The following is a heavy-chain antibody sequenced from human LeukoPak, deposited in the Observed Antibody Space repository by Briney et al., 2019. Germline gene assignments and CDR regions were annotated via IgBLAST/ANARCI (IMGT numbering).Heavy chain of an antibody. CDR3: ARGGDIVATIRSWIDY. CDR1: GFTFSGYN. Sequence: PGGSLRLSCAASGFTFSGYNMNWVRQAPGKELEWVSSISSSSSYIYYADSVKGRFTISRDNAKNSLYLQMNSLRAEDTAVYYCARGGDIVATIRSWIDYWGQGTLVIVSS. V-gene: IGHV3-21*01. CDR2: ISSSSSYI. J-gene: IGHJ4*02. D-gene: IGHD5-12*01.